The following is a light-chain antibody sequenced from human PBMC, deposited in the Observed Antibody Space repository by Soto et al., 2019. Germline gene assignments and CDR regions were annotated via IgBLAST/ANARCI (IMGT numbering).Light chain of an antibody. CDR3: AAWDDSLSGYV. V-gene: IGLV1-47*01. Sequence: FVLTQPPSASGTPGQRVTISCSGSSSNIGSNYVYWYQQLPGTAPKLLIYRNNQRPSGVPDRFSGSKSGTSASLAISGLRSEDEADYYCAAWDDSLSGYVFGTGTKVTVL. CDR1: SSNIGSNY. J-gene: IGLJ1*01. CDR2: RNN.